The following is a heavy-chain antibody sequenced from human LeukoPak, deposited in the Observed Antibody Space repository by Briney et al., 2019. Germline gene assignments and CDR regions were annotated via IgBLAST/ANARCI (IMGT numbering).Heavy chain of an antibody. CDR1: GFTFSSYA. CDR2: ISGSGGST. D-gene: IGHD6-13*01. CDR3: AKLATGYSSSWYDDYFDY. J-gene: IGHJ4*02. Sequence: GGSLRLSCAASGFTFSSYAMSWVRQAPGKGLEWVSAISGSGGSTYYADSVKGRFTISRDNSKNTLYLQMNSLRAEDTAVYYCAKLATGYSSSWYDDYFDYWGQGTLVTVSS. V-gene: IGHV3-23*01.